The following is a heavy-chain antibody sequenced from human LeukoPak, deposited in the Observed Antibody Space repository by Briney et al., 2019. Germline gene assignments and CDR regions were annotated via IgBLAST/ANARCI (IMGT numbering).Heavy chain of an antibody. CDR3: ARVGIESWFDP. CDR1: GYSISSGYY. V-gene: IGHV4-38-2*02. CDR2: IYHSGST. Sequence: SETLSLTCTVSGYSISSGYYWGWIRQPPGKGLEWIGSIYHSGSTYYNPPLKSRVTISVDTSKNQFSLKLSSVTAADTAVYYCARVGIESWFDPWGQGTLVTVSS. D-gene: IGHD1-14*01. J-gene: IGHJ5*02.